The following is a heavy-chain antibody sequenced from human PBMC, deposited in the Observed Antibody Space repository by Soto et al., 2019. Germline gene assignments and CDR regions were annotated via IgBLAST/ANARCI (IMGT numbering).Heavy chain of an antibody. Sequence: GGSLRLPCAASGFTFSSYAMHWVRHAPGKGLEWVAVISYDGSTKYYADSVKCRFTISRDNSKNTLYLQMNSLRAEDTAVYYGARDVLPGAFDIGGQGTMVTVSS. CDR2: ISYDGSTK. D-gene: IGHD3-10*01. CDR1: GFTFSSYA. V-gene: IGHV3-30-3*01. J-gene: IGHJ3*02. CDR3: ARDVLPGAFDI.